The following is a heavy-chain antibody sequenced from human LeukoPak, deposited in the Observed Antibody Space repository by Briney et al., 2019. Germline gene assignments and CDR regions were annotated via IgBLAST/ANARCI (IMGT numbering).Heavy chain of an antibody. CDR2: IYTSGST. Sequence: SETLSLTCTVSGGSISSYYWSWIRQPAGKVLEWIGRIYTSGSTNYNPSLKSRVTMSVDTSKNQFSLKLSSVTAADTAVYYCARDLVVATAFDIWGQGTTVTVSS. CDR1: GGSISSYY. J-gene: IGHJ3*02. V-gene: IGHV4-4*07. D-gene: IGHD2-15*01. CDR3: ARDLVVATAFDI.